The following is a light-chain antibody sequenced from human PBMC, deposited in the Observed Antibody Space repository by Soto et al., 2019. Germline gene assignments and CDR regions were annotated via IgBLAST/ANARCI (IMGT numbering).Light chain of an antibody. Sequence: QSVLSQPASGSASPGQSITISCTGTRSDVGGYNYVSWYQHHPGKAPKLLIYDVSNGPSGVSNRFFGSKSGNTASLTISGLQPEDEADYYCSSYTSSSARVFGTGT. J-gene: IGLJ1*01. CDR2: DVS. V-gene: IGLV2-14*03. CDR3: SSYTSSSARV. CDR1: RSDVGGYNY.